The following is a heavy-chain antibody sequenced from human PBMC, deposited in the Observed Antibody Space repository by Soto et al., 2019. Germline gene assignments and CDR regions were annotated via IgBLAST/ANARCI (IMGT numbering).Heavy chain of an antibody. J-gene: IGHJ4*02. V-gene: IGHV3-30-3*01. CDR2: ISYDGSNK. D-gene: IGHD3-22*01. CDR3: ARGGYHDSSGYYPPVY. Sequence: QVQLVESGGGVVQPGRSLRLSCAASGFTFGSYAMYWVRQAPGKGLEWVAVISYDGSNKRYADSVKGRFTISRDNSENTVYLQMNSLRAEDTAVYYCARGGYHDSSGYYPPVYWGQGTLVTVSS. CDR1: GFTFGSYA.